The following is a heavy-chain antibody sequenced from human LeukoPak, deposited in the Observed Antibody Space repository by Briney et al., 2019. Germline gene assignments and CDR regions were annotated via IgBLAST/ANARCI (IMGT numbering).Heavy chain of an antibody. CDR3: ARGRIGGGNSYWYFDL. Sequence: ASVKVSCKASGYTFTSYGISWLRQAPGQGLEWMGWISAYNGNTNYAQKLQGRVTMTTDTSTSTAYMELRSLRSDDTAVYYCARGRIGGGNSYWYFDLWGRGTLVTVSS. D-gene: IGHD4-23*01. V-gene: IGHV1-18*01. CDR1: GYTFTSYG. J-gene: IGHJ2*01. CDR2: ISAYNGNT.